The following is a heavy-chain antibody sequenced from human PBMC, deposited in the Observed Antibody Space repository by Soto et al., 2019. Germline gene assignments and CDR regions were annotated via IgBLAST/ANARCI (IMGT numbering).Heavy chain of an antibody. CDR1: RFNFSDYS. CDR3: ARPTIFGVVITYFDY. D-gene: IGHD3-3*01. Sequence: GSLRLSCEASRFNFSDYSMMWVRQAPGEGLEWVSAISGSGGSTYYADSVKGRFTISRDNSKNTLYLQMNSLRAEDTAVYYCARPTIFGVVITYFDYWGQGTLVTVSS. V-gene: IGHV3-23*01. J-gene: IGHJ4*02. CDR2: ISGSGGST.